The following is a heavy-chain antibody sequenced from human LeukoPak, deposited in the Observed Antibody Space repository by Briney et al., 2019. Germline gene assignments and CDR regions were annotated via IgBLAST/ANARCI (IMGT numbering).Heavy chain of an antibody. CDR2: ISYDGSNK. CDR1: GFTFSCYA. V-gene: IGHV3-30*14. J-gene: IGHJ4*02. Sequence: GGSLRLSCAASGFTFSCYAMHWVRQAPGKGLEWVAVISYDGSNKYYADSVKGRFTISRENAKNSLYLQMNILKAGDTAVYYCARGGPGYYLDYWGQGTLVTVSP. CDR3: ARGGPGYYLDY.